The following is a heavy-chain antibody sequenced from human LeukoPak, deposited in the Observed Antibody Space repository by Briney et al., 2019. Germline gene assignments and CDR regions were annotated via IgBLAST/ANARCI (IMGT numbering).Heavy chain of an antibody. CDR2: IYSGGPT. Sequence: HPGGSLRLSCAASGFAVSLYYMTWVRQAPGKGLEWVSVIYSGGPTYYADSVKGRFTISRGNSKNTVYLQMNSLGAEDTAVYYCARVSYYDSSGYYFLSYVDYWGQGTLVTVSS. CDR3: ARVSYYDSSGYYFLSYVDY. V-gene: IGHV3-53*01. D-gene: IGHD3-22*01. J-gene: IGHJ4*02. CDR1: GFAVSLYY.